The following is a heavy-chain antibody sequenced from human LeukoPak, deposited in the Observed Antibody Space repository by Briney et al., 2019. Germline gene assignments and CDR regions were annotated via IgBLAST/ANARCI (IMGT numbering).Heavy chain of an antibody. Sequence: NPSQTLSLTCTVSGGSVSSGGYYWSWIRQHPGKGPEWIGYIFYSGSTHYNPSLKRRVTLSVDTSKNQFSLKLSSVTAADTAVYYCARKRVVPAALDYWGQGTLVTVSS. V-gene: IGHV4-31*03. D-gene: IGHD2-2*01. CDR2: IFYSGST. CDR3: ARKRVVPAALDY. CDR1: GGSVSSGGYY. J-gene: IGHJ4*02.